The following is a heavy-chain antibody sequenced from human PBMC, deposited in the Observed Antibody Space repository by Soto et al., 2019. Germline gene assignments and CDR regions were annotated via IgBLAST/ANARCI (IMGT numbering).Heavy chain of an antibody. V-gene: IGHV4-31*03. CDR1: IGAISSGDYY. J-gene: IGHJ1*01. D-gene: IGHD3-16*01. CDR2: INTSGST. CDR3: ASGGPGYLGSFQH. Sequence: SETLSLTCTVSIGAISSGDYYWTWVRQHPGKGLEWMGYINTSGSTYFNPSLKSRVTFSVDRSKNQFSLRLNYVTAADTAVYYSASGGPGYLGSFQHWGQGTLVTVSS.